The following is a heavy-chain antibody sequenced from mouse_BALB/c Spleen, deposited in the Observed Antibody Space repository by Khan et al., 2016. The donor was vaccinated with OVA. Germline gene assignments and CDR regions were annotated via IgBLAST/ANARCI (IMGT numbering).Heavy chain of an antibody. V-gene: IGHV1-15*01. Sequence: QVQLKQSGAELVRPGASVTLSCKASGYTFTDYEMHWVKQTPVNGLEWIGAIDPETGGTDYNQTFKGKATLTADKSSSTAYMELRSLTSEDSAVDYCSRSAGYYGYFDVWGAGTTVTVSS. CDR3: SRSAGYYGYFDV. J-gene: IGHJ1*01. CDR1: GYTFTDYE. CDR2: IDPETGGT. D-gene: IGHD6-1*01.